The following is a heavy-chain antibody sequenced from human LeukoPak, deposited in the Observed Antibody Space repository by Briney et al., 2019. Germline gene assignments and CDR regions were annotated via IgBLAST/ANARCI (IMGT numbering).Heavy chain of an antibody. CDR1: GGTFSSYA. Sequence: ASVKVSCKASGGTFSSYAISWVRQAPGQGLEWMGGIIPIFGTANYAQKFQGRVTITTDESTSTAYIELSSLRSEDTAVYYCARILREWTFDYWGQGTLVTVSS. CDR2: IIPIFGTA. V-gene: IGHV1-69*05. D-gene: IGHD3-16*01. CDR3: ARILREWTFDY. J-gene: IGHJ4*02.